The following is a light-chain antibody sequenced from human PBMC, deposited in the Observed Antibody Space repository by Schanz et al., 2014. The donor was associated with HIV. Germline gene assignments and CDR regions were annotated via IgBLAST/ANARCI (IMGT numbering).Light chain of an antibody. CDR1: ESVSSSL. CDR2: GAS. CDR3: QQSGSSPQT. V-gene: IGKV3-20*01. J-gene: IGKJ1*01. Sequence: EIVLTQSPGTLSLSPGERATLSCRASESVSSSLLAWYQQTPGQAPRLLIYGASSRATGVPDRFGGSGSGTDFTLTITRLEPEDFAVYYCQQSGSSPQTFGQGTKVEIK.